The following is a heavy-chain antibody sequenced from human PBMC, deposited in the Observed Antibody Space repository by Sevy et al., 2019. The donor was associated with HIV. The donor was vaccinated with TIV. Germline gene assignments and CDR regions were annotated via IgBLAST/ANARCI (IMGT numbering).Heavy chain of an antibody. J-gene: IGHJ4*02. D-gene: IGHD2-2*01. CDR3: SKRNWCSTSCPSGDY. V-gene: IGHV3-23*01. CDR1: GFTFSSYA. CDR2: ISGSGGST. Sequence: GGSLRLSCAASGFTFSSYAMSWVRQAPGKGLEWVSAISGSGGSTYYADSVKGRFTISRDNSKNTLYLQMNSLRAEDNAGYYRSKRNWCSTSCPSGDYWGQGTLVTVSS.